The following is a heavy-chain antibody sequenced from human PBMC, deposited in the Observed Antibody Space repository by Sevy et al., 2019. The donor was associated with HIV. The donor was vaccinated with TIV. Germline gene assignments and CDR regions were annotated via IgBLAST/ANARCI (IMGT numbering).Heavy chain of an antibody. CDR2: IYWDDDK. CDR3: AHWLYGDYVTNFDY. CDR1: GISLSTSGMG. Sequence: SGPTLVNPTQTLTLTYTFSGISLSTSGMGVGWIRQPPGKALEWLALIYWDDDKRYSPSLKSRLTITKDTSKNQVVLTMTNMDPVDTATYYCAHWLYGDYVTNFDYWGQGTLVTVSS. V-gene: IGHV2-5*02. J-gene: IGHJ4*02. D-gene: IGHD4-17*01.